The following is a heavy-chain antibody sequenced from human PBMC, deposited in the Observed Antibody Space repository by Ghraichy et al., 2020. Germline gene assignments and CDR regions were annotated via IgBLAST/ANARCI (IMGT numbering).Heavy chain of an antibody. CDR2: LSGRGGKT. CDR3: AKEDGYDFRDYFDY. Sequence: GGSLRLSCAASGFTFGSYGMSWVRQAPGKGLEWVSGLSGRGGKTFYADSVKARFTISRDNSKNRLYLQMSSLRAEDTAIYYCAKEDGYDFRDYFDYWGQGILVTVSS. D-gene: IGHD5-12*01. CDR1: GFTFGSYG. J-gene: IGHJ4*02. V-gene: IGHV3-23*01.